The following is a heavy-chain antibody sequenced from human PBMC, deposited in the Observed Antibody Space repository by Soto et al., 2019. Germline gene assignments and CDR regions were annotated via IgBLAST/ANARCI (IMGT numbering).Heavy chain of an antibody. D-gene: IGHD2-21*02. CDR1: GFTFSSYG. Sequence: ESGGGVVQPGRSLRLSCAASGFTFSSYGMHWVRQAPGKGLEWVAVISYEGSNKYYADSVKGRFTISRDNSKNTLYLQMNSLRAEDTAVYYCVLAPDLAYCGGDCYYFQHWGQGTLVTVSS. CDR3: VLAPDLAYCGGDCYYFQH. CDR2: ISYEGSNK. J-gene: IGHJ1*01. V-gene: IGHV3-30*03.